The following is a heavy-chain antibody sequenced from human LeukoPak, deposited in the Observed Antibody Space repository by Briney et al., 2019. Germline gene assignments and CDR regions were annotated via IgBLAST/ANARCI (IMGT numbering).Heavy chain of an antibody. D-gene: IGHD5-18*01. V-gene: IGHV1-2*02. J-gene: IGHJ4*02. Sequence: ASVKVSCKASGYTFTGYYMHWVRQVPGQGLEWMGWINPNSGGTNYAQKFQGRVTMTRDTSISTAYMELSRLRSDDTAVYYCARGGAYTTVDTAMVASFDYWGQGTLVTVSS. CDR1: GYTFTGYY. CDR2: INPNSGGT. CDR3: ARGGAYTTVDTAMVASFDY.